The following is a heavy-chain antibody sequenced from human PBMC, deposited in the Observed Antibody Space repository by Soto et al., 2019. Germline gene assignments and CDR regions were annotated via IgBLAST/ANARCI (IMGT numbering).Heavy chain of an antibody. J-gene: IGHJ3*01. CDR3: ARDLSPPGEFFCDDVDV. CDR2: IKRDGTVT. V-gene: IGHV3-7*04. CDR1: GFTFTAFW. D-gene: IGHD2-21*01. Sequence: EVQLVESGGGLVQPGESLRLSCAASGFTFTAFWMTWLRQAPGKGLEWVADIKRDGTVTHYADSVEGRCTLSRDSAKNSVMPQLNCLRAEGTAMYYCARDLSPPGEFFCDDVDVGGQGTFVTVSS.